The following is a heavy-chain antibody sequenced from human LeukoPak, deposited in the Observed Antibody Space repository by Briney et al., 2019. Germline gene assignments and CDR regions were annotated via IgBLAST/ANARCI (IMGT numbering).Heavy chain of an antibody. J-gene: IGHJ4*02. CDR1: GYTFTAAYN. D-gene: IGHD3-3*01. Sequence: ASLKVSCKASGYTFTAAYNIHWLRQAPGQGPEFMGWINPSSGDTRYAQKFQGRVTVTRDTVISTAYMELSSLTSDDTAVYYCARDPRGTYDCWGKGTLVTVSS. V-gene: IGHV1-2*02. CDR3: ARDPRGTYDC. CDR2: INPSSGDT.